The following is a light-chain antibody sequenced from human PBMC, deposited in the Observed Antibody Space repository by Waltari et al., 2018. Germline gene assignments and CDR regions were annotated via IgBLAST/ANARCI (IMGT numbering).Light chain of an antibody. CDR3: QQYYTIPLT. J-gene: IGKJ4*01. V-gene: IGKV4-1*01. Sequence: DIVIPQSPDCLAVSLDESPTIHCTSCQSVLKSSNNKNYLGWFQQKPGQPPKLLISWASNRESGVPDRFSGSGSGTDFTLTISSLQAEDVAVYYCQQYYTIPLTFGGGTKVEIK. CDR1: QSVLKSSNNKNY. CDR2: WAS.